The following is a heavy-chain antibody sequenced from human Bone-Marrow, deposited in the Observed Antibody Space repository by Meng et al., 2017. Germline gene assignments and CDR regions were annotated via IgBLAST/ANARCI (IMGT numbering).Heavy chain of an antibody. CDR3: ARDLDSLWSRYGMDV. CDR2: ISSSSSYI. D-gene: IGHD2-2*03. CDR1: GFTFSSYS. Sequence: GESLKISCAASGFTFSSYSMNWVRQAPGKGLEWVSSISSSSSYIYYADSVKGRFTISRDNAKNSLYLQMNSLRAEDTAVYYCARDLDSLWSRYGMDVWGQGTTVTVSS. J-gene: IGHJ6*02. V-gene: IGHV3-21*01.